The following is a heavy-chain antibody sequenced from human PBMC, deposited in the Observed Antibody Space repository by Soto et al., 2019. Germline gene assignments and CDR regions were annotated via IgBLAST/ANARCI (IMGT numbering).Heavy chain of an antibody. CDR3: ARDNGIVVVPAAPYGMDV. CDR1: GGTFSSYA. D-gene: IGHD2-2*01. J-gene: IGHJ6*02. Sequence: QVQLVQSGAEVQKPGSSVKVSCKASGGTFSSYAISWVRQAPGQGLEWMGGIIPIFGTANYAQKFQGRVTITADESTSTAYMELSSLRSEDTAVYYCARDNGIVVVPAAPYGMDVWGQGTTVTVSS. V-gene: IGHV1-69*01. CDR2: IIPIFGTA.